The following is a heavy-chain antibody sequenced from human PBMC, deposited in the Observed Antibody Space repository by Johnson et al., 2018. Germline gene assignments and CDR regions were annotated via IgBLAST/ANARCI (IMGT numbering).Heavy chain of an antibody. D-gene: IGHD4-17*01. V-gene: IGHV3-30*03. J-gene: IGHJ3*02. CDR2: ISYDGSNK. CDR1: GFTFSSYG. Sequence: QVQLVQSGGGVVQPGRSXRLSCAASGFTFSSYGMHWVRQAPGEGLEWVAVISYDGSNKYYADSVKGLFTISRENSMNTLYLQMNRLRAEATAVYYCARDFYDYGDYGDAFDIWGQGTMVTVSS. CDR3: ARDFYDYGDYGDAFDI.